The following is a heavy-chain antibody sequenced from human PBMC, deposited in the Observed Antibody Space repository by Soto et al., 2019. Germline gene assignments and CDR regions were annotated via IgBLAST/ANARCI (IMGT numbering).Heavy chain of an antibody. CDR2: IYSGGST. J-gene: IGHJ6*02. CDR1: GFTVSSNH. D-gene: IGHD3-10*01. Sequence: GGSLRLSCAASGFTVSSNHMSWVRQAPGKGLEWVSVIYSGGSTYYADSVKGRFTISRDNSKNTLYLQMNSLRAEDTAVYYCARERLTMVRGVVDGMDVWGQGTTVTVSS. V-gene: IGHV3-66*01. CDR3: ARERLTMVRGVVDGMDV.